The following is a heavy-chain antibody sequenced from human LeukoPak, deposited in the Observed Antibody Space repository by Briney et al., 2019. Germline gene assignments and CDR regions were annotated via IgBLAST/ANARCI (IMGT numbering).Heavy chain of an antibody. CDR2: FYRGGNT. CDR1: GFTFSSYA. Sequence: PGGSLRLSCAASGFTFSSYAMSWVRQAPGKGLEWVSVFYRGGNTYYADSVKGRFTISRDTSKNTLSLQMNSLRAEDTAVYYCARGEGYNFWAYWGQGTLVTVSS. D-gene: IGHD5-24*01. J-gene: IGHJ4*02. CDR3: ARGEGYNFWAY. V-gene: IGHV3-66*01.